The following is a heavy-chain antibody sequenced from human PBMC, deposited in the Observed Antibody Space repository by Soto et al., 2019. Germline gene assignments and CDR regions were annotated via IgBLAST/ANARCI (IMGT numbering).Heavy chain of an antibody. CDR1: TISSSRHY. J-gene: IGHJ5*02. CDR2: IHYSGTS. D-gene: IGHD3-22*01. V-gene: IGHV4-59*11. Sequence: SDTLSLTCSFPTISSSRHYWTWIRQTPGKGLEWIGYIHYSGTSNYNPSLKSRVTISVDTSKNQFSLKLTSVTAADTAVYYCARSFSYYWGWFDPWGQGTLVTGSS. CDR3: ARSFSYYWGWFDP.